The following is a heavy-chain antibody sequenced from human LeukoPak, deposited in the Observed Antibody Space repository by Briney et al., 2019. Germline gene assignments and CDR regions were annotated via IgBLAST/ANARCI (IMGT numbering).Heavy chain of an antibody. Sequence: PGGSLRLSCAASGFTFSSYAMSWVRQAPGKGLEWVSAISGSGGSTYYADSVKGRFTISRDNSKNSLYLQMNSLRTEDTALYYCAKDGGGNYHYFDYWGQGTLVTVSS. J-gene: IGHJ4*02. CDR3: AKDGGGNYHYFDY. V-gene: IGHV3-23*01. D-gene: IGHD4-23*01. CDR1: GFTFSSYA. CDR2: ISGSGGST.